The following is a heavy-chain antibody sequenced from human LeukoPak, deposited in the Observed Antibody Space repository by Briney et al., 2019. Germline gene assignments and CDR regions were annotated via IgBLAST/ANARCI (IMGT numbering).Heavy chain of an antibody. J-gene: IGHJ4*02. V-gene: IGHV4-34*01. CDR3: ARGPTQDGYYYDSSGYYPYYFDY. CDR2: INHSGST. Sequence: NPSGTLSLTCAVYGGSFSGYYWSWIRQPPGKGLEWIGEINHSGSTNYNPSLRSRVTISVDTSKNQFSLKLSSVTAADTAVYYCARGPTQDGYYYDSSGYYPYYFDYWGQGTLVTVSS. CDR1: GGSFSGYY. D-gene: IGHD3-22*01.